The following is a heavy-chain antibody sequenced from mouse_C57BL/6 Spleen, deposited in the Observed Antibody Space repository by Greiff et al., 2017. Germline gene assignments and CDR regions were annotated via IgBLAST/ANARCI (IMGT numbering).Heavy chain of an antibody. CDR2: IDPEDGDT. V-gene: IGHV14-1*01. J-gene: IGHJ1*03. Sequence: VQLQQSGAELVRPGASVKLSCTASGFNIKDYYMHWVKQRPEQGLEWIGRIDPEDGDTEYAPKFQGKATMTADTSSNTAYMHLSSLTSEDTAVYYCSACYYEYFGVWGTGATVTVTS. CDR3: SACYYEYFGV. D-gene: IGHD1-1*01. CDR1: GFNIKDYY.